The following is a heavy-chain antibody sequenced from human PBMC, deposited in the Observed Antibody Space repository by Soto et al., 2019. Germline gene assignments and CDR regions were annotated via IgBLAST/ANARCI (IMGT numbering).Heavy chain of an antibody. V-gene: IGHV3-23*01. CDR2: ISGSGGSK. CDR1: GFTFSSYA. Sequence: GGSLRLSCAASGFTFSSYAMSWVRQAPGKGLEWVSAISGSGGSKYYADSVKGRFTISRDNSKNTLYLQMNSLRAEDTAVYYCVVTMVRGVDLYDYWGQGTLVTVSS. D-gene: IGHD3-10*01. CDR3: VVTMVRGVDLYDY. J-gene: IGHJ4*02.